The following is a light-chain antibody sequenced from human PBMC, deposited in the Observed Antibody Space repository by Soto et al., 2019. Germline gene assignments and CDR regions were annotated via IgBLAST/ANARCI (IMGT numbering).Light chain of an antibody. CDR1: QGISSY. CDR2: ATS. V-gene: IGKV1-9*01. J-gene: IGKJ4*01. CDR3: QQLKSYHLT. Sequence: IQLTQSPSSLSASVGDRFTITCRASQGISSYLAWYQQKPGKAPKLLIYATSTLQSGVPSRFSGSGFGADFTLTISSLQPEDFATYYCQQLKSYHLTFSGGTKVDIK.